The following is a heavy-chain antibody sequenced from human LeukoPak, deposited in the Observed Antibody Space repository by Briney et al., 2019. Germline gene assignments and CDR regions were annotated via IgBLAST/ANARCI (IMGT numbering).Heavy chain of an antibody. Sequence: GGSLRLSCTASGFTFGDYAMSWVRQAPGKGLEWVGFIRSKAYGGTTEYAASAKGRFTISRDDSKSIAYLQMNSLKTEDTAVYYCTRVVPAARGIRWFDPWGQGTLVTVSS. D-gene: IGHD2-2*01. CDR1: GFTFGDYA. J-gene: IGHJ5*02. CDR2: IRSKAYGGTT. V-gene: IGHV3-49*04. CDR3: TRVVPAARGIRWFDP.